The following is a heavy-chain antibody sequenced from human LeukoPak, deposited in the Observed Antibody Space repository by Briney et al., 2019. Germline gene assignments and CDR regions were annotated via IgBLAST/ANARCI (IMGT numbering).Heavy chain of an antibody. Sequence: SETLSLTCAVYGGAFSGYYWSWIRQPPGKGLEWIGEINHSGSTNYNPSLKSRVTISVDTSKNQFSLKLSSVTAADTAVYYCARSGDTIAAAGIDYWGQGTLVTVSS. CDR3: ARSGDTIAAAGIDY. V-gene: IGHV4-34*01. D-gene: IGHD6-13*01. CDR2: INHSGST. J-gene: IGHJ4*02. CDR1: GGAFSGYY.